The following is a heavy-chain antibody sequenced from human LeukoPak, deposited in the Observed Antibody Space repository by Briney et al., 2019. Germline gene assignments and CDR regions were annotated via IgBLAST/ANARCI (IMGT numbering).Heavy chain of an antibody. J-gene: IGHJ4*02. V-gene: IGHV1-69*06. CDR2: IIPIFGTA. D-gene: IGHD5-18*01. Sequence: ASVKVSCKASGGTFSSYAISWVRQAPGQGLEWMGGIIPIFGTANYAQKFQGRVTITADKSTSTAYMELSSLRSEDTAVYYCARTKNSYGYAAFDYWGQGTLVTVSS. CDR3: ARTKNSYGYAAFDY. CDR1: GGTFSSYA.